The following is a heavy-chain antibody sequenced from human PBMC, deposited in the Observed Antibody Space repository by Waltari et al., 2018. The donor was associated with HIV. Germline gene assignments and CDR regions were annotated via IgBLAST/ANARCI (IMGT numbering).Heavy chain of an antibody. J-gene: IGHJ5*02. V-gene: IGHV1-2*02. CDR3: AGSHSSGWYVWFDP. Sequence: QVQLVQSGAEVKKPGASVKVSCKASGYTFTDYYLHWVRQAPGQGLEWMGWINPKGGGTKYAQKFQGRVTRTTDTSNSTAYMEVRMLISDDTAVYFCAGSHSSGWYVWFDPWGQGTLVTVS. D-gene: IGHD6-19*01. CDR2: INPKGGGT. CDR1: GYTFTDYY.